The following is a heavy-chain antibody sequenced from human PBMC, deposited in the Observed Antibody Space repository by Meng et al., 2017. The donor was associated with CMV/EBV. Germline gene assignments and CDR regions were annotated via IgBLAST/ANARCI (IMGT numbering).Heavy chain of an antibody. D-gene: IGHD2-21*01. CDR2: IYYSGST. CDR3: VRSRGNNCGGDCYDFDY. V-gene: IGHV4-59*01. CDR1: GGSISSYY. Sequence: SETLSLTCTVSGGSISSYYWSWIRQPPGKGLEWIGYIYYSGSTNYNPSLKSRVTISVDTSKNQFSLKLSSVTAADTAVYYCVRSRGNNCGGDCYDFDYWGQGTLVTVSS. J-gene: IGHJ4*02.